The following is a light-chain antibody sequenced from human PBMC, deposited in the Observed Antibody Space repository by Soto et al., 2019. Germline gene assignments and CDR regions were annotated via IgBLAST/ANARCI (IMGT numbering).Light chain of an antibody. Sequence: DIQMTQSPSTLSASVGDRVTITCRASQDINIWLAWYQQKPGKAPKLLIYKASTLERGVPSRFIGSGSGTDFTLAISSLQPDDFATYYCQQYCSDSKTFGQGTRLDIK. CDR1: QDINIW. CDR2: KAS. V-gene: IGKV1-5*03. J-gene: IGKJ2*01. CDR3: QQYCSDSKT.